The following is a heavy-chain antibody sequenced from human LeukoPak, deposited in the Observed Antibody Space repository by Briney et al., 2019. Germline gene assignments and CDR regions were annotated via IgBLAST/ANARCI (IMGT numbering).Heavy chain of an antibody. Sequence: GGPLRLSCAASGFTVSRNYMNWVRQAPEKGLEWVSYIGSSSSPIYYADSVKGRFTISRDNAKNSLYLQMDSLRAEDTAVYYCARDQAYSFDYWGQGTLVTVSS. D-gene: IGHD4-11*01. J-gene: IGHJ4*02. V-gene: IGHV3-48*01. CDR1: GFTVSRNY. CDR2: IGSSSSPI. CDR3: ARDQAYSFDY.